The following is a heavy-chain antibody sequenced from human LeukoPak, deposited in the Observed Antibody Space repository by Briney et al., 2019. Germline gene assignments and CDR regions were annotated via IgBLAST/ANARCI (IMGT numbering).Heavy chain of an antibody. CDR1: GFTFSSYA. CDR3: AKVIHSYENLLFCGGDCQNWSDP. Sequence: TGGSLRLSCAASGFTFSSYAMHWVRQAPGKGLECVAFIRYDGSNQYYADSVKGRFTIPTDNSKNTLYLQMSSLRAEDTAVYYCAKVIHSYENLLFCGGDCQNWSDPWGQGTLVIVSS. V-gene: IGHV3-30*02. CDR2: IRYDGSNQ. D-gene: IGHD2-21*02. J-gene: IGHJ5*02.